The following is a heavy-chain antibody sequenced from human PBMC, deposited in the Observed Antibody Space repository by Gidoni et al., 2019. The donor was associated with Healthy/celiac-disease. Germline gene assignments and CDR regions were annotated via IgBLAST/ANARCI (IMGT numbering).Heavy chain of an antibody. V-gene: IGHV4-31*03. CDR2: LYYSGST. D-gene: IGHD1-1*01. CDR3: ARSRVERPFDY. Sequence: QVQLPESGPGLVKPSQTLSLTCTVSGGPISSGGYYWSWIRQHPVKGLEWIGYLYYSGSTYYNPSLKSRVTISVDTSKNQFSLKLSSVTAADTAVYYCARSRVERPFDYWGQGTLVTVSS. J-gene: IGHJ4*02. CDR1: GGPISSGGYY.